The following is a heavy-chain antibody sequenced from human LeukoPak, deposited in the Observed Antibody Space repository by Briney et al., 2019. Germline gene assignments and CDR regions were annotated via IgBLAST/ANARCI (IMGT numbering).Heavy chain of an antibody. D-gene: IGHD4-11*01. CDR2: INPSGGST. CDR1: GYTFTSYY. V-gene: IGHV1-46*01. Sequence: ASVKVSCKASGYTFTSYYMHWVRQAPGQGLEWMGTINPSGGSTSYAQKFQGRVTMTRDTSTSTVYMELISLRSEDTAVYYCARPTYSNYCFDYWGQGTLVTVSS. J-gene: IGHJ4*02. CDR3: ARPTYSNYCFDY.